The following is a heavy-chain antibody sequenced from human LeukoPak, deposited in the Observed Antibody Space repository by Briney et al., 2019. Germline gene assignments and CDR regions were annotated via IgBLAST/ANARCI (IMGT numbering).Heavy chain of an antibody. CDR3: ARDADWGYDAFDI. CDR2: TYYRSKWYN. Sequence: SQTLSLTCAISGDSVSVNSDVWNWIRQSPSRGLEWLGRTYYRSKWYNDYAVSVKSRITISPDTYKNQFSLHLNSVTPEDTAVYYCARDADWGYDAFDIWGQGTMVTVSS. J-gene: IGHJ3*02. D-gene: IGHD7-27*01. CDR1: GDSVSVNSDV. V-gene: IGHV6-1*01.